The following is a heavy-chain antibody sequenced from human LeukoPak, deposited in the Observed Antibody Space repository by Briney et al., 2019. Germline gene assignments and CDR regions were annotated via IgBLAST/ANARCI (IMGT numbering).Heavy chain of an antibody. V-gene: IGHV3-53*01. J-gene: IGHJ2*01. CDR1: GFTVSSNS. CDR2: IYSDNT. CDR3: ARDRGHCSSTSCYAAPYFDL. D-gene: IGHD2-2*01. Sequence: PGGSLRLSCTVSGFTVSSNSMSWVRQAPGKGLEWVSFIYSDNTHYSDSVKGRFTISRDNSKNTLYLQMNSLRAEDTAVYYCARDRGHCSSTSCYAAPYFDLWGRGTLVTVSS.